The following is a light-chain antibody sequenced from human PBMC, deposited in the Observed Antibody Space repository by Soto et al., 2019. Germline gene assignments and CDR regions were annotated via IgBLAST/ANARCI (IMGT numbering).Light chain of an antibody. CDR1: QSVGGY. CDR2: DAS. V-gene: IGKV3-11*01. J-gene: IGKJ1*01. CDR3: QHRSNWPT. Sequence: EIVLTQSPPTLSLSPGERATLSCRASQSVGGYLAWYQQKPGQAPRLLIYDASNRATGIPARFSGFGSGTDFTLTISSLESEDFAVYYCQHRSNWPTFGQGTKVDIK.